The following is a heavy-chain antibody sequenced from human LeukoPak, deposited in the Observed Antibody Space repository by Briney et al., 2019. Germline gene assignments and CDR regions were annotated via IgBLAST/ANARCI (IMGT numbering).Heavy chain of an antibody. J-gene: IGHJ2*01. D-gene: IGHD3-3*01. V-gene: IGHV1-24*01. CDR2: FDPEDGET. CDR1: GYSLSELA. Sequence: ASVKVSCKVSGYSLSELAMHWVRQAPGKGLEWMGGFDPEDGETIYAQKFQGRVTMTEDTSTDTAYMDMSSLTSDDTAVYYCAPDPGQYDFVSTYHRGYLDLWAVAPWSLSPQ. CDR3: APDPGQYDFVSTYHRGYLDL.